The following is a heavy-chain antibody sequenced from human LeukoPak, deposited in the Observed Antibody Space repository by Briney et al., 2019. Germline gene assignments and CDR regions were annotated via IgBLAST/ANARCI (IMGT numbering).Heavy chain of an antibody. CDR2: ISWNSGSI. D-gene: IGHD3-22*01. J-gene: IGHJ4*02. CDR1: GFTFDDYA. CDR3: AKSSLYYYDSSGYYPGGYFDY. Sequence: PGRSLRLSCAASGFTFDDYAMHWVRRAPGKGLEWVSGISWNSGSIGYADSVKDRFTISRDNAKNSLYLQMNSLRAEDTALYYCAKSSLYYYDSSGYYPGGYFDYWGQGTLVTVSS. V-gene: IGHV3-9*01.